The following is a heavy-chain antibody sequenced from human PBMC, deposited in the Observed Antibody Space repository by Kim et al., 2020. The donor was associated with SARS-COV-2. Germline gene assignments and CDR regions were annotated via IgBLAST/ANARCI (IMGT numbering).Heavy chain of an antibody. D-gene: IGHD3-10*01. Sequence: GGSLRLSCAASGFTFSSYGMHWVRQAPGKGLEWVAVISYDGSNKYYADSVKGRFTISRDNSKNTLYLQMNSLRAEDTAVYYCARDMGTGLWFGDFYYYGMDVWGQGTTVTVSS. J-gene: IGHJ6*02. V-gene: IGHV3-33*05. CDR1: GFTFSSYG. CDR3: ARDMGTGLWFGDFYYYGMDV. CDR2: ISYDGSNK.